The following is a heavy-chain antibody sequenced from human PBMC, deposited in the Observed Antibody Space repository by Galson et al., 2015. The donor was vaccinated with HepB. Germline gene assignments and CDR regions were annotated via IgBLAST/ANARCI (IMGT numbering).Heavy chain of an antibody. D-gene: IGHD5-12*01. V-gene: IGHV3-9*01. CDR1: GFTFDDYA. CDR3: AKEAQGGYSGYDPSGYYYGMDV. CDR2: ISWNSGSI. Sequence: SLRLSCAASGFTFDDYAMHWVRQAPGKGLEWVSGISWNSGSIGYADSVKGRFTISRDNAKNSLYLQMNSLRAEDTALYYCAKEAQGGYSGYDPSGYYYGMDVWGQGTTVTVSS. J-gene: IGHJ6*02.